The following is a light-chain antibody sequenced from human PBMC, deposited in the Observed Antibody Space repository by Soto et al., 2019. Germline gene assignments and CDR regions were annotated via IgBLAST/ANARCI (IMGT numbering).Light chain of an antibody. CDR2: DAS. V-gene: IGKV3-15*01. J-gene: IGKJ1*01. Sequence: EIGMTQSPATLSVPPGERATLSCRASQSFSSNFAWYQQRPGQAPRLLFYDASIRATAVPARFTASGSGTEFTLTIDRLQSADFAVYYCQQYSDWRPQFGQGTKVE. CDR1: QSFSSN. CDR3: QQYSDWRPQ.